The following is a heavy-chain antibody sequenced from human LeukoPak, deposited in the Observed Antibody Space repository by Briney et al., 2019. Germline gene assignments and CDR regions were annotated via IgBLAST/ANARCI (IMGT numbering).Heavy chain of an antibody. CDR2: FDPEDGET. Sequence: ASVKVSCKVSGYTLTELSMHWVRQAPGKGLEWMGGFDPEDGETIYAQKFQGRVTMTEDTSTDTAYMELSSLRSEDTAAYYCATGVLRYFDWWNYWGQGTLVTVSS. V-gene: IGHV1-24*01. J-gene: IGHJ4*02. D-gene: IGHD3-9*01. CDR1: GYTLTELS. CDR3: ATGVLRYFDWWNY.